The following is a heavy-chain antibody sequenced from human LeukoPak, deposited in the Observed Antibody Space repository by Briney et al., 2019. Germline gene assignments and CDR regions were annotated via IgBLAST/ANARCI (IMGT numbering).Heavy chain of an antibody. CDR3: ARGRAVAGRSPLDLGY. J-gene: IGHJ4*02. CDR2: MNPNSGNT. CDR1: GYTFTSYD. D-gene: IGHD6-19*01. Sequence: ASVKVSCKASGYTFTSYDINRVRQATGQGLEWMGWMNPNSGNTGYAQKFQGRVTITRNTSISTAYMELSSLRSEDTAVYYCARGRAVAGRSPLDLGYWGQGTLVTVSS. V-gene: IGHV1-8*03.